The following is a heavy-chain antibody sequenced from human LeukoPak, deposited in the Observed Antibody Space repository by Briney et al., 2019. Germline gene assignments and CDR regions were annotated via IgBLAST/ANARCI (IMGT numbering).Heavy chain of an antibody. D-gene: IGHD6-6*01. CDR3: AKVLLNVLLDY. Sequence: PRRSLRPSCAASGFTFTSYAISWVRPAPGDGLGWVSAISGIGGSTYHADSVKGRFTISRDNSKNTLYLQMNSLRAEDTAVYYCAKVLLNVLLDYWGQGTLVTVSS. CDR2: ISGIGGST. V-gene: IGHV3-23*01. J-gene: IGHJ4*02. CDR1: GFTFTSYA.